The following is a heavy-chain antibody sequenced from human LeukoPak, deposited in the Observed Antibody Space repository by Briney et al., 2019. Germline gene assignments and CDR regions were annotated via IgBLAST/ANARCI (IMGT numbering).Heavy chain of an antibody. V-gene: IGHV3-9*01. CDR3: AKDADLVFGYFDY. CDR1: GFPFDDYA. J-gene: IGHJ4*02. D-gene: IGHD3-10*01. CDR2: ISSNSGSI. Sequence: GGSLRLSCAVSGFPFDDYAMHWVRQAPGEGLEWVSGISSNSGSIGYADSVKGRFTISRDKAKNSLYLQMSSLRAEGTALYYCAKDADLVFGYFDYWGQGTLVTVSS.